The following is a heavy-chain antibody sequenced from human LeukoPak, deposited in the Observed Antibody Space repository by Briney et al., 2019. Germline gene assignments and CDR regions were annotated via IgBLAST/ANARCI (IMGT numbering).Heavy chain of an antibody. CDR3: ARAPEVPGIAAAGIFWFDP. J-gene: IGHJ5*02. CDR2: IIPIFGTT. Sequence: GASVKVSCKASGGTFSSFAISWVRQAPGQGLEWMGGIIPIFGTTNYAQKFQDRVTITADESSSTAYMELSSLRSEDTAVYYCARAPEVPGIAAAGIFWFDPWGQGTLVTVSS. D-gene: IGHD6-13*01. CDR1: GGTFSSFA. V-gene: IGHV1-69*13.